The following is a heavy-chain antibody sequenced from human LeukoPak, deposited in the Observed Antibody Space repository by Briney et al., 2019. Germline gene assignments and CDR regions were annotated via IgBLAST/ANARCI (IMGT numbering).Heavy chain of an antibody. CDR2: ISAYNGNT. CDR1: GYTFTSYG. CDR3: ARGGPIPPPGRMDV. V-gene: IGHV1-18*01. J-gene: IGHJ6*04. D-gene: IGHD2-2*02. Sequence: ASVKVSCKASGYTFTSYGISWVRQAPGQGLEWMGWISAYNGNTNYAQKLQGRVTMTTDTSTSTAYMELSSLRSEDTAVYCCARGGPIPPPGRMDVWGKGTTVTVSS.